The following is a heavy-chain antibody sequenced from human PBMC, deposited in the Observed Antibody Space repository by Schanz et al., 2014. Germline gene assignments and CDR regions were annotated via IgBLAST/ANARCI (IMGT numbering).Heavy chain of an antibody. Sequence: QGHLVQSGAEVKEPGASVQVSCKASGYVFTAYYMHWVRQAPGQGLEWMGVTNPNGGAEFAQKFQGTISMTRDKSTPPFYMELSSLTYADTDVYFCARDVGRTGHFWYFDLWGRGTLVTVSS. CDR3: ARDVGRTGHFWYFDL. CDR1: GYVFTAYY. V-gene: IGHV1-2*02. CDR2: TNPNGGA. J-gene: IGHJ2*01. D-gene: IGHD1-1*01.